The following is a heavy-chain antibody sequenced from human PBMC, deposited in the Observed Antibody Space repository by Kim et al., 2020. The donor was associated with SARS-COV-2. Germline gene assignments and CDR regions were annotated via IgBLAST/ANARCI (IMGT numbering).Heavy chain of an antibody. CDR2: IYYSGST. CDR3: ARQGVFGVVVVPAAIEFVY. CDR1: GGSISSSSYY. V-gene: IGHV4-39*01. D-gene: IGHD2-2*01. J-gene: IGHJ4*02. Sequence: SETLSLTCTVSGGSISSSSYYWGWIRQPPGKGLEWIGSIYYSGSTYYNPSLKSRVTISVDTSKNQFSLKLSSVTAADTAVYYCARQGVFGVVVVPAAIEFVYWGQGTLVTVSS.